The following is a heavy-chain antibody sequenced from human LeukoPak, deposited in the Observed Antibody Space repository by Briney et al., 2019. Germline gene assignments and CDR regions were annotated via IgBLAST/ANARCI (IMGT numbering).Heavy chain of an antibody. Sequence: SSETLSLTCAVYGGSFSGYYWIWIRQPPGKGLEWIGEINHSGSTNYNPSLKSRVTISVDTSKNQFSLKLSSVTAADTAVYYCARVRRIAAAGTVYFDYWGQGTLVTVSS. D-gene: IGHD6-13*01. CDR2: INHSGST. CDR3: ARVRRIAAAGTVYFDY. CDR1: GGSFSGYY. V-gene: IGHV4-34*01. J-gene: IGHJ4*02.